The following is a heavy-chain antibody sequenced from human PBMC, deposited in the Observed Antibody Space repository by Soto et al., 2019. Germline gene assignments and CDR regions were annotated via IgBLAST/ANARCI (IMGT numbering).Heavy chain of an antibody. D-gene: IGHD1-26*01. CDR3: ARGPTYYYYGMDV. Sequence: QVQLVQSGAEVKKPGSSVKVSCKASGGTFSTYAISWLRQAPGQGLEWMGWITPIFDAPKYAQKFQGRVTIIADASTSTAYMELSSLRSDDTAVYYCARGPTYYYYGMDVWGQGTTVTVSS. CDR2: ITPIFDAP. V-gene: IGHV1-69*01. J-gene: IGHJ6*02. CDR1: GGTFSTYA.